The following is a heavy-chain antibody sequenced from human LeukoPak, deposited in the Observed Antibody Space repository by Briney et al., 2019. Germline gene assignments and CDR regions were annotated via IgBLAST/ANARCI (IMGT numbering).Heavy chain of an antibody. CDR1: GFTFSSYS. CDR3: ARYGAQYYDSSGYSTFDY. Sequence: GGSLRLSCAASGFTFSSYSMNWVRQAPGKGLEWVSSISSSSSYIYYADSVKGRFTISRDNAKNSLYLQMNSLRAEDTAVYYCARYGAQYYDSSGYSTFDYWGQGTLVTVSS. CDR2: ISSSSSYI. D-gene: IGHD3-22*01. J-gene: IGHJ4*02. V-gene: IGHV3-21*01.